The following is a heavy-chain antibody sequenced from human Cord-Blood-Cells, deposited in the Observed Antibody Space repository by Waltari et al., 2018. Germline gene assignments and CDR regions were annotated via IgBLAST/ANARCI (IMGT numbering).Heavy chain of an antibody. CDR2: SIPNLCKG. V-gene: IGHV1-69*01. CDR1: GGTFSSYA. J-gene: IGHJ2*01. Sequence: QVQLVQSGAEVKKPGSSVKVSCKASGGTFSSYAISWVRQAPGQGLEWMGGSIPNLCKGNDATEFQGKVTNTGDECTSTAYMELSSLGSEDTAVYYCARAFRYYDFWSGYYWYFDLWGRGTLVTVSS. CDR3: ARAFRYYDFWSGYYWYFDL. D-gene: IGHD3-3*01.